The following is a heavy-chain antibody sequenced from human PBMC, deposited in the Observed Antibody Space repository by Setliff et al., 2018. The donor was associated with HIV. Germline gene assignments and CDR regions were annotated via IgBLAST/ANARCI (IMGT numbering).Heavy chain of an antibody. Sequence: SETLSLTCAVYGGSFSGYYWSWIRQPPGKGLEWIGEINHSGSTNYNPSLKSRVTISVDTSKNQFSLKLSSVTAADTAVYYCARGRVAVVKGYYYYYYGMDVWGQGTTVTV. CDR1: GGSFSGYY. CDR3: ARGRVAVVKGYYYYYYGMDV. D-gene: IGHD2-15*01. CDR2: INHSGST. J-gene: IGHJ6*02. V-gene: IGHV4-34*01.